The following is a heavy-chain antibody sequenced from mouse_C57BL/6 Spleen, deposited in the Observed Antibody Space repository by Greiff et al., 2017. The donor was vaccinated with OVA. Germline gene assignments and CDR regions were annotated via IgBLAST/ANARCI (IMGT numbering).Heavy chain of an antibody. V-gene: IGHV1-69*01. J-gene: IGHJ1*03. CDR1: GYTFTSYW. CDR2: IDPSDSYT. Sequence: QVQLQQPGAELVMPGASVKLSCKASGYTFTSYWMHWVKQRPGQGLEWIGEIDPSDSYTNYNQKFKGKSTLTVDKSSSTAYMQRSSLTSEDSAVYYCARRGTGTYWYFDVWGTGTTVTVSS. D-gene: IGHD4-1*01. CDR3: ARRGTGTYWYFDV.